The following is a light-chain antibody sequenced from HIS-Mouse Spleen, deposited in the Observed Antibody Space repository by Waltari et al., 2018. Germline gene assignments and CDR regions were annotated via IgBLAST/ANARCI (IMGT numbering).Light chain of an antibody. CDR2: DVS. V-gene: IGLV2-14*03. J-gene: IGLJ1*01. CDR1: SSDVGGYKY. CDR3: SSYTSSSTLV. Sequence: QSALTHPASVSGSPGQSITISCTATSSDVGGYKYFYWYQQHPGKAPKLMIYDVSNRPSGVSNRFSGSKSGNTASLTISGLQAEDEADYYCSSYTSSSTLVFGTGTKVTVL.